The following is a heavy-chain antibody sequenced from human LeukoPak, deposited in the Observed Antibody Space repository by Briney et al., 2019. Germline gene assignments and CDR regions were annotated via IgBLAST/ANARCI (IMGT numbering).Heavy chain of an antibody. CDR3: AKEGQQLVLWSWFDP. J-gene: IGHJ5*02. D-gene: IGHD6-13*01. CDR2: ISGSGGST. Sequence: GGSLRLSCAASGFTFSSYAMSWVRQAPGKGLEWVSVISGSGGSTYYADSVKGRFTISRDNSKNTLYLQMNSLRAEDTALYYCAKEGQQLVLWSWFDPWGQGTLVTVSS. CDR1: GFTFSSYA. V-gene: IGHV3-23*01.